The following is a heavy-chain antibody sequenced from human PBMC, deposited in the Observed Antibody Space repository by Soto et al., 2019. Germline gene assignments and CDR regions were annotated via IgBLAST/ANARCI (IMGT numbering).Heavy chain of an antibody. D-gene: IGHD6-25*01. J-gene: IGHJ4*02. V-gene: IGHV4-39*01. Sequence: QLQLQESGPGLVKPSETLSLTCTVSRGSISSGTNYWAWLRQPPGKGLEWIANIHYSGSTFYNPSLKSRVTISLDTSKNQFSLKLRSVTAADTAVYYCARHEAGWYFDSWGQGTLVTVSS. CDR3: ARHEAGWYFDS. CDR2: IHYSGST. CDR1: RGSISSGTNY.